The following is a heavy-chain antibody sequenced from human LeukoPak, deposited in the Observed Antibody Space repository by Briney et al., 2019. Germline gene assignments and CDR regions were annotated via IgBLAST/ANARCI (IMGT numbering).Heavy chain of an antibody. CDR1: GFTFSSYA. CDR3: ARDMAATVTTPLDY. D-gene: IGHD4-17*01. J-gene: IGHJ4*02. CDR2: ISGSGGTI. V-gene: IGHV3-23*01. Sequence: GGSLRLSCAASGFTFSSYAMSWVRQAPGKGLEWVSAISGSGGTIYYADSVRGRFTISRDNAKNSLYLQMNSLRAEDTAVYYCARDMAATVTTPLDYWGQGTLVTVSS.